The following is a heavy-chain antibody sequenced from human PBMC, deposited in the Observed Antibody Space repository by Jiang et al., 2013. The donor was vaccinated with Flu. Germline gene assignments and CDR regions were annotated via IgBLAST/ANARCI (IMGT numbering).Heavy chain of an antibody. V-gene: IGHV4-59*08. Sequence: GPGLVKPSETLSLTCTVSGGSISSYYWSWIRQPPGKGLEWIGYIYYSGSTNYNPSLKSRVTISVGTSKNQFSLKLSSVTAADTAVYYCARHRGDYEDLHYYYYYGMDVWGKGTTVTVSS. D-gene: IGHD4-17*01. J-gene: IGHJ6*04. CDR1: GGSISSYY. CDR2: IYYSGST. CDR3: ARHRGDYEDLHYYYYYGMDV.